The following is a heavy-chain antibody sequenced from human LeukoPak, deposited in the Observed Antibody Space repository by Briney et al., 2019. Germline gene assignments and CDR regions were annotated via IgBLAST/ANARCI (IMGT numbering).Heavy chain of an antibody. J-gene: IGHJ4*02. CDR3: ARRQGCSSTSCPPDS. Sequence: SVKVSCKASGGTFSSYAISWVRQAPGQGLEWMGRIIPILGIANYAQKFQGRVTITADKSTSTAYMELSSLKASDTAMYYCARRQGCSSTSCPPDSWGQGTLVTVSS. V-gene: IGHV1-69*04. D-gene: IGHD2-2*01. CDR2: IIPILGIA. CDR1: GGTFSSYA.